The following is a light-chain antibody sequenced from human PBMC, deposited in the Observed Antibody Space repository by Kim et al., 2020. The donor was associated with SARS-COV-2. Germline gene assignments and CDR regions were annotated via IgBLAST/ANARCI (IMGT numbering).Light chain of an antibody. V-gene: IGKV3-11*01. CDR2: DAS. J-gene: IGKJ4*01. Sequence: SLSPGERATITGRASQSVSSYLACYQQKPGQAPSLLIYDASNRAAGIPARFSGSGSGTDFTLTISSLEPEDFVVYYCQQRINWPLTFGGGTKLEI. CDR1: QSVSSY. CDR3: QQRINWPLT.